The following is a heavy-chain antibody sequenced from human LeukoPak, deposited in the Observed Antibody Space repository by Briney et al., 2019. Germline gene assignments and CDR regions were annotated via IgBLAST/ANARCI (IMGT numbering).Heavy chain of an antibody. V-gene: IGHV4-34*01. Sequence: SETLSLTCAVYGGSFSGYYWSWIRQPPGKGLEWIGEINHSGSTNYNPSLKSRVTISVDTSKNQFSLKLSSVTAADTAVYYCARGNYDFWSGYGMDVWGQGTTVTVSS. CDR2: INHSGST. J-gene: IGHJ6*02. D-gene: IGHD3-3*01. CDR3: ARGNYDFWSGYGMDV. CDR1: GGSFSGYY.